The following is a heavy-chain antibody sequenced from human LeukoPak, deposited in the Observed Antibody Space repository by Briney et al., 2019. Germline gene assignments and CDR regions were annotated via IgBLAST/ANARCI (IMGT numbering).Heavy chain of an antibody. J-gene: IGHJ4*02. Sequence: ASVKVSCMASGYTFTSYYMHWVRQAPGQGLEWMGIINPSGGSTSYAQKFQGRVTMTRDTSTSTVYMELSSLRSEDTAVYYCARGPLEMATTPSYFDYWGQGTLVTVSS. CDR1: GYTFTSYY. D-gene: IGHD5-24*01. CDR3: ARGPLEMATTPSYFDY. V-gene: IGHV1-46*01. CDR2: INPSGGST.